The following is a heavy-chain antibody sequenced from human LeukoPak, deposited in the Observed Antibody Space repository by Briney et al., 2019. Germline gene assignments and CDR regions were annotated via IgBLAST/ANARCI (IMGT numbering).Heavy chain of an antibody. CDR1: GFNFEDYA. CDR3: TREVERGGGYWGGDS. J-gene: IGHJ4*02. CDR2: ITSKASGGTT. V-gene: IGHV3-49*04. D-gene: IGHD1-26*01. Sequence: GGSLRLSCATSGFNFEDYAINWVRQAPGKGLEWVGLITSKASGGTTELAASVKGRFSISRDESKPIAYLQMNRLKIENTGVYYCTREVERGGGYWGGDSWGQGTQVTVSS.